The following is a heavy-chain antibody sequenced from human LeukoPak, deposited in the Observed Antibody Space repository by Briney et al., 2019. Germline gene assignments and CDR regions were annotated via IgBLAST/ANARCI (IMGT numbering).Heavy chain of an antibody. CDR2: SNPTGST. J-gene: IGHJ4*02. CDR3: AREYDFWSGYPGFDY. D-gene: IGHD3-3*01. CDR1: GGSFSGLY. V-gene: IGHV4-34*01. Sequence: SETLSLTCAVYGGSFSGLYWNWIRQPPGKGLEWIGESNPTGSTNYNPSLKSRVTMSLDTSKNQFPLKLSSVTAADTAVYYCAREYDFWSGYPGFDYWGQGTLVTVSS.